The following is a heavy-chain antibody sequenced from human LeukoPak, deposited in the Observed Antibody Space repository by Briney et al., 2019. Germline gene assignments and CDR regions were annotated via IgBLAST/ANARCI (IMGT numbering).Heavy chain of an antibody. V-gene: IGHV3-33*01. CDR2: IWYDGSNK. CDR1: GFTFSSYG. J-gene: IGHJ6*02. Sequence: PGRSLRLSCAASGFTFSSYGMHWVRQAPGKGLEWVAVIWYDGSNKYYADSVKGRFTISRDNSKNTLYQQMNSLRAEDTAVYYCARDLYYEDYGMDVWGQGTTVTVSS. CDR3: ARDLYYEDYGMDV.